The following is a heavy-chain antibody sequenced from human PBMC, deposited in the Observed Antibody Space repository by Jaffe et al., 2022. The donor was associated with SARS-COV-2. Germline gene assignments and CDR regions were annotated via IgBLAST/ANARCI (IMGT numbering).Heavy chain of an antibody. V-gene: IGHV1-69*02. CDR1: GGTFSSYT. J-gene: IGHJ6*02. CDR3: ARVTGLDGYNWDYYYGMDV. D-gene: IGHD5-12*01. Sequence: QVQLVQSGAEVKKPGSSVKVSCKASGGTFSSYTISWVRQAPGQGLEWMGRIIPILGIANYAQKFQGRVTITADKSTSTAYMELSSLRSEDTAVYYCARVTGLDGYNWDYYYGMDVWGQGTTVTVSS. CDR2: IIPILGIA.